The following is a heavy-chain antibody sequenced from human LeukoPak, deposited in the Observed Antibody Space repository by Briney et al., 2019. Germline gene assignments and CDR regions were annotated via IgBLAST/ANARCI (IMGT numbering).Heavy chain of an antibody. CDR1: GYTFTSYG. J-gene: IGHJ3*02. CDR3: ARGPVAPGVGARAYAFDI. CDR2: ISAYNGNT. Sequence: GASVKVSCKASGYTFTSYGISWVRQAPGQGLEWMGWISAYNGNTNYAQKLQGRVTMTTDTSTSTAYMELRSLRSDDTAVYYCARGPVAPGVGARAYAFDIWGQGTMVTVSS. V-gene: IGHV1-18*01. D-gene: IGHD1-26*01.